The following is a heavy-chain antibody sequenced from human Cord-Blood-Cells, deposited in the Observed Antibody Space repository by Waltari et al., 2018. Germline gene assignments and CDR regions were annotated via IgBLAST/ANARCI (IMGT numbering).Heavy chain of an antibody. CDR1: GYTFTGYY. J-gene: IGHJ3*02. Sequence: QVQLVQSGAEVKKPGASVKVSCKASGYTFTGYYMHWVRRAPGQGLEWMGWINPYSGGTNYAQKFQGRVTMTRDTSISTAYMELSRLRSDDTAVYYCARGYSGYDYAFDIWGQGTMVTVSS. CDR3: ARGYSGYDYAFDI. CDR2: INPYSGGT. D-gene: IGHD5-12*01. V-gene: IGHV1-2*02.